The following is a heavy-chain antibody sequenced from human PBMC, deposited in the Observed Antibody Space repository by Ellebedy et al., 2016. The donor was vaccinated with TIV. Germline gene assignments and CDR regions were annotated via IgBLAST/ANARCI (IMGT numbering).Heavy chain of an antibody. D-gene: IGHD3-22*01. CDR1: GYSISSGYY. CDR2: IYHSGST. V-gene: IGHV4-38-2*02. CDR3: ARSITMIDDFDY. Sequence: SETLSLXXTVSGYSISSGYYWGWIRQPPGKGLEWIGSIYHSGSTYYNPSLKSRVTISVDTSKNQFSLKLSSVTAADTAVYYCARSITMIDDFDYWGQGTLVTVSS. J-gene: IGHJ4*02.